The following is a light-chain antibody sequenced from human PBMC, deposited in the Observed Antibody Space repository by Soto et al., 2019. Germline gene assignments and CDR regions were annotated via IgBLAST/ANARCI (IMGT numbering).Light chain of an antibody. CDR2: AAS. CDR3: QKYNSAPLT. J-gene: IGKJ4*01. V-gene: IGKV1-27*01. Sequence: IHMTQSPSSLSASVGDRVTIACRASQGISNYLAWYQQKLGKVPKLLIYAASTLQSGVPSRFSGSGSGTDFNLTISSLQTEDVATYYCQKYNSAPLTFGGGTKVDIK. CDR1: QGISNY.